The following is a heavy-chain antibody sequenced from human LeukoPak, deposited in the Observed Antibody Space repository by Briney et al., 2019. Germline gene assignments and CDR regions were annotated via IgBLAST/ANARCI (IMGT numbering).Heavy chain of an antibody. Sequence: LGASVKVSCKASGYTFTGYYMHWVRQAPGQGLEWMGWINPNSGGTNYAHKFQGRVTMTRDTSISTAYMQLSRLRSDDTAVYYCARDRVAAGTSWWFDPWAREPWSPSPQ. CDR3: ARDRVAAGTSWWFDP. D-gene: IGHD6-13*01. J-gene: IGHJ5*02. CDR1: GYTFTGYY. CDR2: INPNSGGT. V-gene: IGHV1-2*07.